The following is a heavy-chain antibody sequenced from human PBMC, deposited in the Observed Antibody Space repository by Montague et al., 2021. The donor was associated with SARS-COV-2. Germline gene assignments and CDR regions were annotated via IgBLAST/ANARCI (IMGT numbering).Heavy chain of an antibody. CDR3: ARHITGSGNAFDI. Sequence: SETLSLTCTVSGGSISSTSYYWGWIRQPPGKGLEWIGSISYSGSTYYKPSLKSRVTISVDTSKNQISLRLSSVTAADTAVYYCARHITGSGNAFDIWGQGTMVTVSS. V-gene: IGHV4-39*01. CDR1: GGSISSTSYY. D-gene: IGHD3-10*01. CDR2: ISYSGST. J-gene: IGHJ3*02.